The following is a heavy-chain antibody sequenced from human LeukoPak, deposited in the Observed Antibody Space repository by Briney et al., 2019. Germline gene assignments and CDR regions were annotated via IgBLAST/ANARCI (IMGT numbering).Heavy chain of an antibody. CDR2: MFYRGST. Sequence: PSETLSLTCSASGVSISTSTNYWAWIRQPPGKGLEWIGSMFYRGSTYYNPSLRSRVTISVDTSKNQFSLKLSSVTASDTAIFYCARQGGWGGAASLIEFWGQGTLVTVSS. CDR3: ARQGGWGGAASLIEF. J-gene: IGHJ4*02. V-gene: IGHV4-39*01. D-gene: IGHD1-26*01. CDR1: GVSISTSTNY.